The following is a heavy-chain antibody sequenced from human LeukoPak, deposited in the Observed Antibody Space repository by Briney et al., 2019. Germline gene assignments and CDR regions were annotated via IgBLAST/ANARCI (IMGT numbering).Heavy chain of an antibody. Sequence: ASVKVSCKASGYSFTGHYMHWVRQAPGQGLEWMGWINPKSGGTNYAQKFQGRVTMTRDTSISTAYMELSRLRSDDTAVYYCARGGWLRRPHPHAFDIWGQGTMVTVSS. CDR2: INPKSGGT. CDR1: GYSFTGHY. J-gene: IGHJ3*02. V-gene: IGHV1-2*02. D-gene: IGHD6-19*01. CDR3: ARGGWLRRPHPHAFDI.